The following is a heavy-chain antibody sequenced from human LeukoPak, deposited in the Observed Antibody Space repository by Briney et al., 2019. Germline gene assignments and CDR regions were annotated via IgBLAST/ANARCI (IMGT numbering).Heavy chain of an antibody. J-gene: IGHJ5*02. CDR1: GGSFSGYY. D-gene: IGHD3-16*02. V-gene: IGHV4-34*01. CDR3: ARGRFYDYVWGSYRYHWFDP. CDR2: INHSGST. Sequence: SETLSLTCAVYGGSFSGYYWSWIRQPPGKGLEWIGEINHSGSTNYNPSLKSRVTISVDTSENQFSLKLSSVTAADTAVYYCARGRFYDYVWGSYRYHWFDPWGQGTLVTVSS.